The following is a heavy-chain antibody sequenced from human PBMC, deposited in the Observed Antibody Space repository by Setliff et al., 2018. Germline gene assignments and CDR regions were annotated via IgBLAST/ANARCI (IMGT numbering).Heavy chain of an antibody. CDR1: GYTFTNYG. V-gene: IGHV1-18*01. CDR3: ARGPPDFVVVPAAAKFDY. CDR2: NSA. D-gene: IGHD2-2*01. J-gene: IGHJ4*02. Sequence: GASVKVSCKTFGYTFTNYGINWVRQAPGQGLEWMGWNSAYAQKFQGRVTMTTDTPTSTAYMELRSLRTDDTAVYYCARGPPDFVVVPAAAKFDYWGQGTLVTVSS.